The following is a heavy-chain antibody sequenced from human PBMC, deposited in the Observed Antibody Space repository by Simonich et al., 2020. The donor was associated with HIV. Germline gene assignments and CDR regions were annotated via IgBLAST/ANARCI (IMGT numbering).Heavy chain of an antibody. CDR1: GYSFTNYA. CDR2: INNNTGNP. J-gene: IGHJ4*02. CDR3: ATGAPWGIDD. V-gene: IGHV7-4-1*02. D-gene: IGHD7-27*01. Sequence: QVQLVQSGSELKKPGASVKVSCKASGYSFTNYAMHWVRQAPGQGHDWMGWINNNTGNPTYAQAFTGRVVFSVDTSVSTAYLRISGLKAEDTAVYYCATGAPWGIDDWGQGTLVTVSS.